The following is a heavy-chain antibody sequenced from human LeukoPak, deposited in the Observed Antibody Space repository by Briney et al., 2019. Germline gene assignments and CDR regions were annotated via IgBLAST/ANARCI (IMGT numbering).Heavy chain of an antibody. D-gene: IGHD6-13*01. CDR3: ARVSSSWYDYDY. V-gene: IGHV4-39*07. J-gene: IGHJ4*02. CDR1: GGSISSSSYY. Sequence: SETLSLTCTVSGGSISSSSYYWGWIRQPPGKGLEWLGSIYYSGSTYYNPSLNSRVTISVDTSKNQFSLKLSSVTAADTAVYYCARVSSSWYDYDYWGEGTLVTVSS. CDR2: IYYSGST.